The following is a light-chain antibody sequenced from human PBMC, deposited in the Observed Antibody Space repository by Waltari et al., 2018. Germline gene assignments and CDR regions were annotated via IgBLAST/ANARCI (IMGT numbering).Light chain of an antibody. Sequence: AIRMTQSPSSFSASTGDRVTITCRASQGISSYLAWYQQKPWKAPKLLIYAASTLQSGVPSRFSCSGSGTDFTLTISCLQSEDFATYYCQQYYSYPNTFGQGTKLEIK. V-gene: IGKV1-8*01. J-gene: IGKJ2*01. CDR2: AAS. CDR1: QGISSY. CDR3: QQYYSYPNT.